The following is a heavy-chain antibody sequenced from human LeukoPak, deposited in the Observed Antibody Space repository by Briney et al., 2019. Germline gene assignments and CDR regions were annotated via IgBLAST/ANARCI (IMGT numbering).Heavy chain of an antibody. CDR1: GGSINSSSYY. J-gene: IGHJ4*02. CDR2: MFLVGST. Sequence: PSESLSLTCTVSGGSINSSSYYWGWIRHPPGKGLEWIGIMFLVGSTYYNPSLTSHVHISVDQSKNQFSLELSSVTAADTAVYYCAGDYGGHFDYWGQATLVTVSS. CDR3: AGDYGGHFDY. D-gene: IGHD4-23*01. V-gene: IGHV4-39*02.